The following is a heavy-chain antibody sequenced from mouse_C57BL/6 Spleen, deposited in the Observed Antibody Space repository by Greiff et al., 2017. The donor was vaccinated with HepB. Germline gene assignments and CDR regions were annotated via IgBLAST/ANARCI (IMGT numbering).Heavy chain of an antibody. D-gene: IGHD3-2*02. CDR3: ARGETAQAEFAY. J-gene: IGHJ3*01. Sequence: VQLQQPGAELVKPGASVKLSCKASGYTFTSYWMQWVKQRPGQGLEWIGEIDPSDSYTNYNKKFKGKATLTVDTSSSTAYMQLSSLTSEDSAVYYCARGETAQAEFAYWGQGTLVTVSA. CDR2: IDPSDSYT. CDR1: GYTFTSYW. V-gene: IGHV1-50*01.